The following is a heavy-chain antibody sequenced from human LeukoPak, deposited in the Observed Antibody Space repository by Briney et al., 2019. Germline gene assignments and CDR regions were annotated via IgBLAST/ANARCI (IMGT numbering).Heavy chain of an antibody. V-gene: IGHV1-2*02. D-gene: IGHD2-2*01. CDR3: ARVSCGSTSCYWDY. Sequence: ASVKVSCKASGYTFTGYYMHWVRQAPGQGLEWMGWINPNSGGTYYAQKFQGRVTMTRDTSISTAYMLMSRLRSDDAAVYYCARVSCGSTSCYWDYWGQGTLVTVSS. J-gene: IGHJ4*02. CDR1: GYTFTGYY. CDR2: INPNSGGT.